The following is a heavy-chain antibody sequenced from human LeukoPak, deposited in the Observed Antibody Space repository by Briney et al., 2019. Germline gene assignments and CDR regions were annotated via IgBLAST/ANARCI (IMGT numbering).Heavy chain of an antibody. Sequence: SETLSLTCTVSGGSISSYYWSWIRQPAGKGLQWIGRINTSGSTNYNPSLKSRVTMSEDMSRNQFFLKVSSVTAADTAVYYCARSGRDGYNPHFDFWGQGTLVTVSS. D-gene: IGHD5-24*01. CDR3: ARSGRDGYNPHFDF. J-gene: IGHJ4*02. CDR1: GGSISSYY. V-gene: IGHV4-4*07. CDR2: INTSGST.